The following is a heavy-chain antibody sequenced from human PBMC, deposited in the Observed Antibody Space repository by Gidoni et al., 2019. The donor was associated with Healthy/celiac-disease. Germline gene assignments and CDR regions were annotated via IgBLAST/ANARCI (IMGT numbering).Heavy chain of an antibody. CDR2: INHSGST. D-gene: IGHD2-15*01. CDR1: GGSFSGYY. J-gene: IGHJ4*02. Sequence: QVQLQQWGAGLLKPSETLSLTCAVYGGSFSGYYWSWIRQPPGKGLEWIGEINHSGSTNYNPSLKSRVTISVDTSKNQFSLKLSSVTAADTAVYYSARGGAVAAPAFFDYWGQGTLVTVSS. CDR3: ARGGAVAAPAFFDY. V-gene: IGHV4-34*01.